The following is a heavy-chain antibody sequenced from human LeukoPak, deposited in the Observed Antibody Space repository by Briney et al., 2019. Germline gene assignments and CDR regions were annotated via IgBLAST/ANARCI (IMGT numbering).Heavy chain of an antibody. D-gene: IGHD3-3*02. Sequence: PGRSLRPCCAASGFTFSSYGMHWVRQAPGKGLEWVAVISYDGSNKYYADSVKGRFTISRDNSKNTLYLQMNSLRAEDTAVYYCAGLGDHFWSGYRYWGQGTLVTVST. CDR2: ISYDGSNK. V-gene: IGHV3-30*03. CDR1: GFTFSSYG. CDR3: AGLGDHFWSGYRY. J-gene: IGHJ4*02.